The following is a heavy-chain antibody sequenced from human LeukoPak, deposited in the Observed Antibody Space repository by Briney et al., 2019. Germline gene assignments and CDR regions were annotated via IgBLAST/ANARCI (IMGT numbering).Heavy chain of an antibody. V-gene: IGHV3-73*01. D-gene: IGHD4-17*01. CDR1: GFTFSGSA. Sequence: GGSLRLSCAASGFTFSGSAMHWVRQASGKGLEWVGRIRSKASSYATAYAASVKGRFTISRDDSKNTAYLQMNSLKTEDTAVYYCTRLTVTTSFDYWGQGTLVTVSP. CDR2: IRSKASSYAT. CDR3: TRLTVTTSFDY. J-gene: IGHJ4*02.